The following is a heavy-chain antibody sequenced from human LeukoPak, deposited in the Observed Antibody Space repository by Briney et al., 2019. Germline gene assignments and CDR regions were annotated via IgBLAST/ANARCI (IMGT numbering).Heavy chain of an antibody. Sequence: GASVKVSCKASGGTFSSYAISWVRQAPGQGLEWMGGIIPIFGTANYAQKFQGRVTITADESTSTAYMELSSLRSEDTAVYYCARDWFRGEMATDGDYYYGMDVWGQGTTVTVSS. CDR1: GGTFSSYA. CDR2: IIPIFGTA. V-gene: IGHV1-69*13. D-gene: IGHD5-24*01. J-gene: IGHJ6*02. CDR3: ARDWFRGEMATDGDYYYGMDV.